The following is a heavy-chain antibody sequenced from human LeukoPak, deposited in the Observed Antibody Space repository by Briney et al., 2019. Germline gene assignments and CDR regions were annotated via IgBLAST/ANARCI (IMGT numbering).Heavy chain of an antibody. D-gene: IGHD1-26*01. V-gene: IGHV3-7*03. CDR1: GFTFSSCW. CDR2: IKQDGSEK. J-gene: IGHJ6*04. CDR3: ARGQWEGMDV. Sequence: GGSLRLSCAASGFTFSSCWMSWVRQAPGKGLEWVANIKQDGSEKYYVDSVKGRFTISRDNAKNSLYLQMNSLRAEDTAVYYCARGQWEGMDVWGKGTTVTVSS.